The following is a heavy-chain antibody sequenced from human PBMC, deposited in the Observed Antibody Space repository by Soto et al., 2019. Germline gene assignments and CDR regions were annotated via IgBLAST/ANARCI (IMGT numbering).Heavy chain of an antibody. CDR2: INPSGGST. V-gene: IGHV1-46*01. CDR1: GYTFTSYY. J-gene: IGHJ4*02. CDR3: ASQNHTIFGVETFDY. Sequence: ASVKVSCKASGYTFTSYYMHWVRQAPGQGLEWMGIINPSGGSTSYAQKFQGRVTMTRDTSTSTVYMELSSLRSEDTAVYYCASQNHTIFGVETFDYWGQGTLVTVSS. D-gene: IGHD3-3*01.